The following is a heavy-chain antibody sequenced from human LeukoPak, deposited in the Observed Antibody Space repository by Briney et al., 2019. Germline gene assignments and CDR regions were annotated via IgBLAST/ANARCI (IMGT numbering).Heavy chain of an antibody. V-gene: IGHV3-48*03. D-gene: IGHD3-10*02. CDR2: ISSSGSTI. J-gene: IGHJ6*04. Sequence: PSETLSLTCTVSGGSISTYYWNWVRQAPGKGLEWVSYISSSGSTIYYADSVKGRFTISRDNAKNSLYLQMNSLRAEDTAVYYCAELGITMIGGVWGKGTTVTISS. CDR1: GGSISTYY. CDR3: AELGITMIGGV.